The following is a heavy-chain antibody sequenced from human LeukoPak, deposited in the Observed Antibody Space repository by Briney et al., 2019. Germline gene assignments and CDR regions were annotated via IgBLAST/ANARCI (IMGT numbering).Heavy chain of an antibody. V-gene: IGHV3-66*01. CDR2: IYSGDTT. CDR1: GITVSNHY. D-gene: IGHD6-6*01. CDR3: ASRKYGTSH. J-gene: IGHJ4*02. Sequence: PGGSLRLSCAASGITVSNHYMNWVRQAPGKGLEWVSVIYSGDTTYYPDSVKGRFTISRDTSKNTLYLQMNSLRAEDTAVYYCASRKYGTSHWGQGTLVTVSS.